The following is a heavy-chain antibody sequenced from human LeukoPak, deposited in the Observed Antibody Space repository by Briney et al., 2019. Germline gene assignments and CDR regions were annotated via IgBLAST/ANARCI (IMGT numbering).Heavy chain of an antibody. V-gene: IGHV3-15*01. CDR2: IKSKTDGGTT. Sequence: PGGSLRLSCAASGFTFSNAWMSWVRQAPGKGLGWVGRIKSKTDGGTTDYAAPVKGRFTISRDDSKNTLYLQMNSLKTEDTAVYYCQIMITFGGVIVSDYWGQGTLVTVSS. D-gene: IGHD3-16*02. CDR1: GFTFSNAW. CDR3: QIMITFGGVIVSDY. J-gene: IGHJ4*02.